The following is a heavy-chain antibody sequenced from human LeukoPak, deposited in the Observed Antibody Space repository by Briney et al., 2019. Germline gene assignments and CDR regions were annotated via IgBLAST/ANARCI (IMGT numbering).Heavy chain of an antibody. Sequence: GGSLRLSCAASGFTLSSYGMSWVRQAPGKGLEWVSAISGSGSSTDYADSVKGRFTISRDNSKNTLYLQMNSLRAEDTAVYYCAKSFGPVIAAAGTGADWGQGTLVTVSS. D-gene: IGHD6-13*01. J-gene: IGHJ4*02. CDR3: AKSFGPVIAAAGTGAD. CDR1: GFTLSSYG. V-gene: IGHV3-23*01. CDR2: ISGSGSST.